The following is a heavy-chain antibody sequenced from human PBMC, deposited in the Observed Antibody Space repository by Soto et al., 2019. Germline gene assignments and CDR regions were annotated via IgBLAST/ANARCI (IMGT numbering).Heavy chain of an antibody. CDR2: IVPMFGIP. CDR1: GGTFSSYA. CDR3: ASGPYTSSSGGYYYYYMDV. D-gene: IGHD6-6*01. V-gene: IGHV1-69*04. J-gene: IGHJ6*03. Sequence: GASVKVCCKASGGTFSSYAINWVRQAPGQGLEWMGRIVPMFGIPNFAPKFQGRVTMTADRSTTTAYMELSSLRSEDTAVYYCASGPYTSSSGGYYYYYMDVWGKGTTVTVSS.